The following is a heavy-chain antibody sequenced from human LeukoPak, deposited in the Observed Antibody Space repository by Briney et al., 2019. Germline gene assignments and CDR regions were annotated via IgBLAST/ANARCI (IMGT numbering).Heavy chain of an antibody. CDR1: GASVSRYY. CDR3: ARGWSASSYFGY. V-gene: IGHV4-59*02. CDR2: VYDSGSI. Sequence: SETLSLTCTVSGASVSRYYWNWIRQSPGKGLEWIGYVYDSGSISFNPSLMSRVTISIDTSKNQFSLKMTSVTAADTAVYYCARGWSASSYFGYWGQGTLVTVSS. J-gene: IGHJ4*02. D-gene: IGHD6-6*01.